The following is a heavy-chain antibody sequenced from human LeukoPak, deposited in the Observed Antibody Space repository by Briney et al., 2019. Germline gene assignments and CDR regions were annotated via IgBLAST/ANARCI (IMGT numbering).Heavy chain of an antibody. CDR1: GGTFSSYA. CDR2: IIPIFGTA. J-gene: IGHJ4*02. D-gene: IGHD3-16*01. Sequence: SVKVSCKASGGTFSSYAISWVRQAPGQGLEWMGRIIPIFGTANYAQKLQGRVTITTDESTSTAYMELSSLRSEDTAVYYCAIVLEDLYDYVWSHWGQGTLVTVSS. V-gene: IGHV1-69*05. CDR3: AIVLEDLYDYVWSH.